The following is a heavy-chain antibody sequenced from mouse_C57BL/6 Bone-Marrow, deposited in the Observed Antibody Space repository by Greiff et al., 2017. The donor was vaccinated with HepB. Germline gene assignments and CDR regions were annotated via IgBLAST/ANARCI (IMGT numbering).Heavy chain of an antibody. D-gene: IGHD3-3*01. J-gene: IGHJ4*01. Sequence: EVQLQQSGPELVKPGASVKIPCKASGYTFTDYNMHWVKQSHGKSLEWIGDINPNNGGTIYNQKFKSKATLTVDKSSSTAYMELRSLTSEDTAVYYCSKRGHDYYAMDYWGQGTSVTVSS. CDR3: SKRGHDYYAMDY. V-gene: IGHV1-18*01. CDR1: GYTFTDYN. CDR2: INPNNGGT.